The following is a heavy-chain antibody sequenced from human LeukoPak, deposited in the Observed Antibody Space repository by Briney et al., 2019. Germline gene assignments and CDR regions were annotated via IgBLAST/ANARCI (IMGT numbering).Heavy chain of an antibody. Sequence: SVKVSCKASGGTFSSYAISWVRQAPGQGLEWMGRIIPILGIANYAQKFQGRVTITADKSTSTAYMELSSLRSEDTAVYYCASRPRVSSGYMNWGQGTLVTVSS. CDR3: ASRPRVSSGYMN. CDR1: GGTFSSYA. D-gene: IGHD3-22*01. V-gene: IGHV1-69*04. J-gene: IGHJ4*02. CDR2: IIPILGIA.